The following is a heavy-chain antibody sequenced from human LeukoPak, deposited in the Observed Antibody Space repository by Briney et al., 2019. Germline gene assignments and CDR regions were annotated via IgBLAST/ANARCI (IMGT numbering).Heavy chain of an antibody. V-gene: IGHV4-30-4*08. CDR1: GGSISSGDYY. CDR2: IYYSGST. J-gene: IGHJ4*02. Sequence: PSETLSLTCTVSGGSISSGDYYWSWIRQPPGKGLEWIGYIYYSGSTYYNPSLKSRVTISVDTSKNQFSLKLSSVTAADTAVYYCARDGGWGYSYGADYWGQGTLVTVSS. D-gene: IGHD5-18*01. CDR3: ARDGGWGYSYGADY.